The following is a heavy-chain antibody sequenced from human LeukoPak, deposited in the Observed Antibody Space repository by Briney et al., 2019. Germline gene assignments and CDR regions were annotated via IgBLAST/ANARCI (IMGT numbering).Heavy chain of an antibody. CDR1: GGSFSGYY. CDR2: INHSGST. J-gene: IGHJ5*02. CDR3: ARGPWGATGSRWFDP. Sequence: PSETLSLTCAVYGGSFSGYYWSWIRQPPGKGLEWIGEINHSGSTNYNPSLKSRVTISVDTSKNQFSLKLSSVTAADTAVYYRARGPWGATGSRWFDPWGQGTLVTVSS. V-gene: IGHV4-34*01. D-gene: IGHD1-26*01.